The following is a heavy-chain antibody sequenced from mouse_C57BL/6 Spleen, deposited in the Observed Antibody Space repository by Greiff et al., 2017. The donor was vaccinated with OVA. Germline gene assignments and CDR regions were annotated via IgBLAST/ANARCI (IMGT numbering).Heavy chain of an antibody. CDR3: ARGYGSSPAWFAY. CDR2: ISSGSSTF. V-gene: IGHV5-17*01. D-gene: IGHD1-1*01. Sequence: EVQVVESGGGLVKPGGSLKLSCAASGFTFSDYGMHWVRQAPEKGLEWVAYISSGSSTFYYADTVKGRFTISRDNAKKTLFLQMTSMRSEDTTMYYGARGYGSSPAWFAYWGQGTLVTVSA. J-gene: IGHJ3*01. CDR1: GFTFSDYG.